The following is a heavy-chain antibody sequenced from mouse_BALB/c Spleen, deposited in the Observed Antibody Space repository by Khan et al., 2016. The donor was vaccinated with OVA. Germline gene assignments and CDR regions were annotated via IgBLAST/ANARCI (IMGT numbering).Heavy chain of an antibody. J-gene: IGHJ3*01. CDR1: GFSLSNYG. CDR2: IWPGGIT. Sequence: QVQLKESGPGLVAPSQSLSITCTVSGFSLSNYGIHWVRQPPGKGLEWLGVIWPGGITNYNSDLMSRLIISKDNSKGQVFLKMNRLQTDDTAIYYCARSYDYDVGGFAYWGQGTLVTVSA. D-gene: IGHD2-4*01. CDR3: ARSYDYDVGGFAY. V-gene: IGHV2-9*02.